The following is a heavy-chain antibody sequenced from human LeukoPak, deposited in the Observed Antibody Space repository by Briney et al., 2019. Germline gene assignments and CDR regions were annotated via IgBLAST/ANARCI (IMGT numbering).Heavy chain of an antibody. CDR2: ISGSGGST. V-gene: IGHV3-23*01. Sequence: GGSLRLSCAASGFTFSSYAMSWVRQAPGKGLEWVSAISGSGGSTYYADSVKGRFTISRDNSKNTLYLQMNSLRAEDTAVYYCANLFVWVSFRQAYYYDSSGYDLLDYWGQGTLVTVSS. J-gene: IGHJ4*02. CDR1: GFTFSSYA. CDR3: ANLFVWVSFRQAYYYDSSGYDLLDY. D-gene: IGHD3-22*01.